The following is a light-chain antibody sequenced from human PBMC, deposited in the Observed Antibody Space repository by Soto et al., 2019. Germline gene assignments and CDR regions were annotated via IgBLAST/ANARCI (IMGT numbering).Light chain of an antibody. J-gene: IGKJ2*01. Sequence: DIQLTQSPSSLSASVGDRVTITCRASQTITSYLNWYQQKPGIAPKLLIYAASSLQSGVPSRFSGSGSGTEFTLTISNLQPEDFATYYCQQSFNTPYTFGQGTKLEI. CDR3: QQSFNTPYT. V-gene: IGKV1-39*01. CDR2: AAS. CDR1: QTITSY.